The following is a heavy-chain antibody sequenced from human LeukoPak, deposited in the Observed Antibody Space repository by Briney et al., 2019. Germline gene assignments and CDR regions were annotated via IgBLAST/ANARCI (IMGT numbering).Heavy chain of an antibody. CDR3: ARLVVAATHPYYFDY. CDR2: INPSGGST. J-gene: IGHJ4*02. Sequence: ASVKVSCKASGYTFTSYYMHWVRQAPGQGLEWMGIINPSGGSTSYAQKFQGRVTMTRDTSTSTVYTELSSLRSEDMAVYYCARLVVAATHPYYFDYWGQGTLVTVSS. CDR1: GYTFTSYY. V-gene: IGHV1-46*01. D-gene: IGHD2-15*01.